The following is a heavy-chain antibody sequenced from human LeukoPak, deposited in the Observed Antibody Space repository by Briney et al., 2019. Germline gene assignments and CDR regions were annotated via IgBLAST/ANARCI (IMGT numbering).Heavy chain of an antibody. Sequence: SVKVSCKASVYTFNDYCMQLLRQAPGQGLEWLGWINPNSCGTNYVQEFKGRDTTTRDTSISPAYMELSRLRADDTAVYYCARWSVTPEGFDIWGQGTMVTVSS. J-gene: IGHJ3*02. V-gene: IGHV1-2*02. CDR3: ARWSVTPEGFDI. CDR1: VYTFNDYC. D-gene: IGHD3-3*01. CDR2: INPNSCGT.